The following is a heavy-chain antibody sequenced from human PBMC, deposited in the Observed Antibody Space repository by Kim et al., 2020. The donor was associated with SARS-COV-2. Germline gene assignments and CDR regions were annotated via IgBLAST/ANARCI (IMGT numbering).Heavy chain of an antibody. CDR2: ISGSGGST. CDR3: EKRGYCSGDRCYSFDY. CDR1: GLTFSSYA. D-gene: IGHD2-15*01. V-gene: IGHV3-23*01. Sequence: GGSLRLSCAASGLTFSSYAMSWVRQAPGKGLEWVSVISGSGGSTYYADSVKGRFTISRDNSKNTLYLQMNSLRAEDTAVYYCEKRGYCSGDRCYSFDYWGQGTPVTVSS. J-gene: IGHJ4*02.